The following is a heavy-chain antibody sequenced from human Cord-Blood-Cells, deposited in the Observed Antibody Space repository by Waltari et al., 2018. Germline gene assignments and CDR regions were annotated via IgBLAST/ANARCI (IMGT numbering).Heavy chain of an antibody. CDR2: IYYSGST. Sequence: QLHLQESGPGLVKPSETLSLTCTVSGGSISSSSYYWGRISQHTWKGLELIGSIYYSGSTYYNPSLKSRVTISVDTSKNQFSLKLSSVTAADTAVYYCARHFLLGEYSSSSEYFQHWGQGTLVTVSS. V-gene: IGHV4-39*01. CDR1: GGSISSSSYY. J-gene: IGHJ1*01. CDR3: ARHFLLGEYSSSSEYFQH. D-gene: IGHD6-6*01.